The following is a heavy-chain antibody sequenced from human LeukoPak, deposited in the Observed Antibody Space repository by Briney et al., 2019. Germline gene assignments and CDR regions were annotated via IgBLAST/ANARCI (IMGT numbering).Heavy chain of an antibody. V-gene: IGHV4-59*08. Sequence: SESLSLTCSVSGGSISSLYWSWIRQPPGKGLEWNGYINYTGSTNYNPSLKSRVTMFVDMSKNQFSLRLSSVTAADTAVYYCARHRAYSSSSPFDYWGQGTLVAVSS. CDR1: GGSISSLY. CDR3: ARHRAYSSSSPFDY. CDR2: INYTGST. D-gene: IGHD6-6*01. J-gene: IGHJ4*02.